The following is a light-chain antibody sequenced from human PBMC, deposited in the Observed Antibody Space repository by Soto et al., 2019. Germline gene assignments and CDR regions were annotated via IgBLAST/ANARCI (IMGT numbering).Light chain of an antibody. V-gene: IGKV3-15*01. CDR3: HQYNNWPPA. J-gene: IGKJ4*01. CDR2: GAS. CDR1: QSVSTT. Sequence: EIVMTQSPATLSVSPGERATLSCRASQSVSTTLAWYQQKPGQAPSLLIYGASTSATGIPARFSGSGSGTEFTLSIGSLQSEDFAVYYCHQYNNWPPAFGGGTKVDIK.